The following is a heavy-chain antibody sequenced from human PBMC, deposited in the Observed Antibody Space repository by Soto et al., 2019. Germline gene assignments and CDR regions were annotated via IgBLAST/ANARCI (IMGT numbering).Heavy chain of an antibody. Sequence: SETLSLTCTVSGFSISSYYWSWIRQPPGKGLEWIGYIYYSGSTNYNPSLKSRVTISVDTSKNQFSLKLSSVTAADTAVYYCAGARCSSTSCYREEWFDPWGQGTLVTVS. CDR1: GFSISSYY. CDR2: IYYSGST. CDR3: AGARCSSTSCYREEWFDP. D-gene: IGHD2-2*01. V-gene: IGHV4-59*01. J-gene: IGHJ5*02.